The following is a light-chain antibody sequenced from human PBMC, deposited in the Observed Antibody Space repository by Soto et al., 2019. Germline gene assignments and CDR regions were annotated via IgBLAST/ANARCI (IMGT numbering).Light chain of an antibody. CDR1: GGSIASTF. CDR3: QSYDSSIVL. V-gene: IGLV6-57*04. Sequence: NFMLTQPHSVSESPGKTVTISCTRSGGSIASTFVQWYQQRPGSAPTTVIYEDNQRPSGVPDRFSGSIDSSSNSASLTISGLNTEDEADYYCQSYDSSIVLFGGGTKLTVL. CDR2: EDN. J-gene: IGLJ2*01.